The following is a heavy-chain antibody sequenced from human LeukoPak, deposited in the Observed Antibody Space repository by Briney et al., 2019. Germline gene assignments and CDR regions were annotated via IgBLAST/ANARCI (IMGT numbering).Heavy chain of an antibody. J-gene: IGHJ4*02. Sequence: SETLSLTCTVSGGSISSYYWSWIRQPPGKGLEWIGYIYYSGSTHYNPSLESRVTITVDTSKNQFSLKLSSVTAADTAVYYCARGLFTDSVWGSPSLFAPYFDYWGQGTLVTVSS. CDR3: ARGLFTDSVWGSPSLFAPYFDY. CDR1: GGSISSYY. V-gene: IGHV4-59*01. CDR2: IYYSGST. D-gene: IGHD3-16*01.